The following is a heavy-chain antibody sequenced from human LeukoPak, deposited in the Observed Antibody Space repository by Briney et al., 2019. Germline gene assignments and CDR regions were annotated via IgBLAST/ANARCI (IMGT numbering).Heavy chain of an antibody. CDR2: IRSKAYGGTT. V-gene: IGHV3-49*04. D-gene: IGHD2-2*01. CDR3: TRVAMHYYYMDV. Sequence: GGSLRLSCTASGFTFGDYAMSWVRQDPGKVLEWVGFIRSKAYGGTTEYAASVKGRFTISRDDSKSIAYLQMNSLKTEDTAVYYCTRVAMHYYYMDVWGKGTTVTVSS. J-gene: IGHJ6*03. CDR1: GFTFGDYA.